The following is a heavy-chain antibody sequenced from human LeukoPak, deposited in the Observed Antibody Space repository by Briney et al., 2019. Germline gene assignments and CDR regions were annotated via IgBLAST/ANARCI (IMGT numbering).Heavy chain of an antibody. CDR1: GGTFSSYA. CDR2: IIPIFGTA. J-gene: IGHJ4*02. CDR3: ARVYGSGSYAFLDY. V-gene: IGHV1-69*13. Sequence: GASVKVSCKASGGTFSSYAISWVRQAPGQGLEWMGGIIPIFGTANYAQKFQGRVTITADESTSTAYMELSSLRSEDTAVYYCARVYGSGSYAFLDYWGQGTLVTVSS. D-gene: IGHD3-10*01.